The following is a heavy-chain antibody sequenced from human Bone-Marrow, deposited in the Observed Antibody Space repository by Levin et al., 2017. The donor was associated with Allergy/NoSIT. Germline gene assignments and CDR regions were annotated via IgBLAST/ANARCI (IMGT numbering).Heavy chain of an antibody. J-gene: IGHJ4*02. Sequence: GESLKISCKATGYTFTSYGITWVRQAPGQGLEWMGWISPYNGNTDFAEKFQGRVTITTDSSTSTAYLELRTLKFDDTAVYYCAREVPAATYYLDFWGQGTLVTVSS. CDR2: ISPYNGNT. CDR1: GYTFTSYG. CDR3: AREVPAATYYLDF. D-gene: IGHD2-2*01. V-gene: IGHV1-18*01.